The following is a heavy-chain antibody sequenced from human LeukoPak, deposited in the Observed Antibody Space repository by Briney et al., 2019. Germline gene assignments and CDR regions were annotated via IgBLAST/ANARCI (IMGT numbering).Heavy chain of an antibody. J-gene: IGHJ6*02. V-gene: IGHV3-66*01. D-gene: IGHD2-15*01. CDR3: VKDLGSAITSALALDV. CDR1: GFTVNNNH. CDR2: IYSGDST. Sequence: GGSLRLSCVASGFTVNNNHESWVRQAPGKGLEWVSVIYSGDSTYYADSVKGRFSISRDNSKNTLYLQMNSLRPDDSAVYYCVKDLGSAITSALALDVWGQGTTVTVSS.